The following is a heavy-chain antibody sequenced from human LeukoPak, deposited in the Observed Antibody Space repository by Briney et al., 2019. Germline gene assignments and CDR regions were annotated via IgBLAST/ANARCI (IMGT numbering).Heavy chain of an antibody. CDR3: SKEKSSGWHDAFDI. V-gene: IGHV3-30*02. CDR2: IRYDGTNK. CDR1: GFTFSSYG. J-gene: IGHJ3*02. D-gene: IGHD6-19*01. Sequence: GGSLRLSCAASGFTFSSYGMHWVRQAPDKGLEWVAFIRYDGTNKYYADSVKGRFTISRDNSKNTLYLQMNSLRADDTAVYYCSKEKSSGWHDAFDIWGQGTMVTVSS.